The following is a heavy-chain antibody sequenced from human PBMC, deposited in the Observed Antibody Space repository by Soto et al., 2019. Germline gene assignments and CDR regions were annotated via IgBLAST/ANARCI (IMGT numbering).Heavy chain of an antibody. CDR1: GGSISNYY. V-gene: IGHV4-59*01. CDR3: AKDSGYNYGYFRWFDP. D-gene: IGHD5-18*01. J-gene: IGHJ5*02. CDR2: IFYSGST. Sequence: SETLSLTCPVSGGSISNYYWSWIRQPPGRGLEWIGHIFYSGSTNYNPALKSRVTISVDTSKSQFSLKLSSVTAAGTAVYYCAKDSGYNYGYFRWFDPWGQGTLVTVSS.